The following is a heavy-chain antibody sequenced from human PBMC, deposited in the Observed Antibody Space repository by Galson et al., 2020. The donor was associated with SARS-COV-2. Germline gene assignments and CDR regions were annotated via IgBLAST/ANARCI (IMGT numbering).Heavy chain of an antibody. J-gene: IGHJ5*01. V-gene: IGHV3-23*01. CDR3: AKGGQDGYYGSGRRYNWFDS. Sequence: GESLKISCAASGLTFSSYAMSWVRQAPGKGLEWVSAISGSGGSTYYADSVKGRFTISRDNSKNTLYLQMNSLRAEDTAVYYCAKGGQDGYYGSGRRYNWFDSWGQGTLVTVSS. CDR1: GLTFSSYA. CDR2: ISGSGGST. D-gene: IGHD3-10*01.